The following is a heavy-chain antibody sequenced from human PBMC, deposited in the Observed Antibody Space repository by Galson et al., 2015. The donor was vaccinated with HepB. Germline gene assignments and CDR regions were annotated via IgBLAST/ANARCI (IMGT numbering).Heavy chain of an antibody. V-gene: IGHV3-15*07. Sequence: SLRLSCAASGFTFSNAWMNWVRQAPGKGLEWVGRIKSKTDGGTTDYAAPVKGRFTISRDDSKNTLYLQMNSLKTEDTSVYYCTTGGLSLLAYCGGDCYSYYYGMDVWGQGTTVTVSS. CDR3: TTGGLSLLAYCGGDCYSYYYGMDV. D-gene: IGHD2-21*02. J-gene: IGHJ6*02. CDR2: IKSKTDGGTT. CDR1: GFTFSNAW.